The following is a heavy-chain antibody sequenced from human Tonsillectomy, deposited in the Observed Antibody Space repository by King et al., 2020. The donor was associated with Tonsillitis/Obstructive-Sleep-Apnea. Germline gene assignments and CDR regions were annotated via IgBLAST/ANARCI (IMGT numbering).Heavy chain of an antibody. CDR2: IYYSGGT. D-gene: IGHD2-8*01. Sequence: QLQESGPGLVKPSETLSLTCTVSGGSISSYHWSWIRQPPGKGLEWIGYIYYSGGTNNNPSLKSRVTISVDTSKNQFSLKLSSVTAADTAVYYCAREGAVMNAFDIWGQGTMVTVSS. CDR3: AREGAVMNAFDI. CDR1: GGSISSYH. J-gene: IGHJ3*02. V-gene: IGHV4-59*01.